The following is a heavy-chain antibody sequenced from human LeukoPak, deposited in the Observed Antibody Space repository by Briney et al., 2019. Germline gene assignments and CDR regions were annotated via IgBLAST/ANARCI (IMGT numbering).Heavy chain of an antibody. CDR3: ARASSSYFYYYYGMDV. CDR1: GYTFTSYG. D-gene: IGHD6-13*01. J-gene: IGHJ6*02. Sequence: ASVKVSCKASGYTFTSYGISWVRQAPGQGLEWMGGIIPIFGTANYAQKFQGRVTITADESTSTAYMELSSLRSEDTAVYYCARASSSYFYYYYGMDVWGQGTTVTVSS. V-gene: IGHV1-69*13. CDR2: IIPIFGTA.